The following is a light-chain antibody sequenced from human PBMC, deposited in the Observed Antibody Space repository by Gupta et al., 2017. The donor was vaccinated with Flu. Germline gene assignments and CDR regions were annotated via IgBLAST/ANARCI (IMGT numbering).Light chain of an antibody. CDR2: SNN. V-gene: IGLV1-44*01. CDR1: SANLGGRT. J-gene: IGLJ1*01. Sequence: QSVLTQPPSASGTPGQRVTITCSGSSANLGGRTVNWYQQLPGTAPKLLIFSNNERPSGVPDRFSGSKSATSASLAISGLQAEDEADYYCGTWDDSLNGYVFGTGTKVTAL. CDR3: GTWDDSLNGYV.